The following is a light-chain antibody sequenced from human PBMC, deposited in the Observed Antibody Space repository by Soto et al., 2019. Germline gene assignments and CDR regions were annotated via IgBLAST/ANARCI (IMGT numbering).Light chain of an antibody. CDR3: QQYNNWPPLT. Sequence: EIVMTQSPATLSVSPGERATLSCRASQSVSSNLAWYQQKPGQAPRLLIYGASTRPTGIPARFSGSGSGTEFTLTISSLQSEDFALYYCQQYNNWPPLTFGGGTKLEIK. J-gene: IGKJ4*01. V-gene: IGKV3-15*01. CDR2: GAS. CDR1: QSVSSN.